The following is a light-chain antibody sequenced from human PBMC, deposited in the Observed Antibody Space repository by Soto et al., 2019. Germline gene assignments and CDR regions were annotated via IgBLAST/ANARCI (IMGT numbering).Light chain of an antibody. V-gene: IGKV3-11*01. Sequence: EIVLPQSPATLSLSPGERSTLSCRASQGVSSYLAWYQQKPGQAPRLLIYDASNRATGIPARFSGSGSGTDFTLTISSLEPEDFAVYYCQQRSNWPLTFGGGNKVDIK. CDR3: QQRSNWPLT. CDR1: QGVSSY. CDR2: DAS. J-gene: IGKJ4*01.